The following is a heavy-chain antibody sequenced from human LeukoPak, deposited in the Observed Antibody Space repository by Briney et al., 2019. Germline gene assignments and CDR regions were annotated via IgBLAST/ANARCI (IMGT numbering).Heavy chain of an antibody. D-gene: IGHD6-19*01. Sequence: SETLSLTCTVSVGSISSSSYCWGWIRQPPGKGLEWIGSIYYSGSTYYNPSLKSRVTISVDTSKNQFSLKLSSVTAADTAVYYCARPSTGSGWYVPWFDPWGQGTLVTVSS. V-gene: IGHV4-39*01. CDR1: VGSISSSSYC. CDR2: IYYSGST. CDR3: ARPSTGSGWYVPWFDP. J-gene: IGHJ5*02.